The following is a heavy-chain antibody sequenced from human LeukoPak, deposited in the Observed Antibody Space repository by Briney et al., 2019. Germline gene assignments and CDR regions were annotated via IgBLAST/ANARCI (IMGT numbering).Heavy chain of an antibody. J-gene: IGHJ4*02. CDR2: ISYDGSNK. V-gene: IGHV3-30-3*01. D-gene: IGHD6-19*01. CDR3: ARAWSSGWYGLDY. CDR1: GFTFSSYA. Sequence: PGGSLRLSCAASGFTFSSYAMHWVRQAPGQGLEWVAVISYDGSNKYYADSVKGRFTISRDNSKNTLYLQMNSLRAEDAAVYYCARAWSSGWYGLDYWGQGTLVTVSS.